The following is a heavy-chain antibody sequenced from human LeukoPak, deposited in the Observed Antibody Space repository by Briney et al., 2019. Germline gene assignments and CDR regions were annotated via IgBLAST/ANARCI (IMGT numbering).Heavy chain of an antibody. CDR3: ARDVGGYAFDY. D-gene: IGHD5-12*01. CDR2: MSYDGSHK. V-gene: IGHV3-30*04. J-gene: IGHJ4*02. CDR1: GFTFSSYT. Sequence: GGSLRLSCVASGFTFSSYTLHWVRQAPGKGLEWVAVMSYDGSHKFHVDSVKGRFTISRDNSKNTLYLQMNSLRAEDTAIYFCARDVGGYAFDYWGQGTLVTVSS.